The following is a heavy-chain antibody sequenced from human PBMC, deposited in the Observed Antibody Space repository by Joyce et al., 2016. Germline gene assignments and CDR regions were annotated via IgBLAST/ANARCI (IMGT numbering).Heavy chain of an antibody. J-gene: IGHJ5*02. CDR2: LCYTGNS. Sequence: QVRLQESGPGLVRPSQTLSLVCTVSGASITDNNYYWSWIRQTPEMGLEWIGFLCYTGNSRHNPSLRSRPTLSFDTSKNQFSLRLTSVTAADTAVYFCARSYWNYGAFNAWGQGTLVTVSS. CDR3: ARSYWNYGAFNA. V-gene: IGHV4-30-4*08. D-gene: IGHD1-7*01. CDR1: GASITDNNYY.